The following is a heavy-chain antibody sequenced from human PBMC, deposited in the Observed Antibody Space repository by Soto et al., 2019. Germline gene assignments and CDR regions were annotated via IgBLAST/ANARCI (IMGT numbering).Heavy chain of an antibody. V-gene: IGHV4-59*01. D-gene: IGHD2-2*01. CDR3: ARWGGPIPKEIVLVPAATGYYYGMDV. Sequence: PSETLSLTCTVSGGSISSYYWSWIRQPPGKGLEWIGYIYYSGSTNYNPSLKSRVTISVDTSKNQFSLKLSSVTAADTAVYYCARWGGPIPKEIVLVPAATGYYYGMDVWGQGTTVTVSS. CDR1: GGSISSYY. CDR2: IYYSGST. J-gene: IGHJ6*02.